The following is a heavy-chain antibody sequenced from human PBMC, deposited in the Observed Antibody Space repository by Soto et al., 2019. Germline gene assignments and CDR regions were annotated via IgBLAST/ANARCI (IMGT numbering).Heavy chain of an antibody. J-gene: IGHJ4*02. CDR2: ISYDGSNK. CDR3: AKDRNSSSGHRFDY. Sequence: QVQLVESGGGVVQPGRSLRLSCAASGFTFSSYGMHWVRQAPGKGLEWVAVISYDGSNKYYADSVKGRFTISRDNSKNTLYLQMNSLRAEDTAVYYCAKDRNSSSGHRFDYWGQGTLVTVSS. V-gene: IGHV3-30*18. CDR1: GFTFSSYG. D-gene: IGHD3-22*01.